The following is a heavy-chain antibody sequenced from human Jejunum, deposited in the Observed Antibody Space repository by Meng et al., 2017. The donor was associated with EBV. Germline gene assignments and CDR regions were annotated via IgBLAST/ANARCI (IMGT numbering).Heavy chain of an antibody. CDR3: TREWGADY. V-gene: IGHV3-30-3*01. Sequence: VQLVGSGGGVVQPGMSLRLSCAASGFTFSGHAMQWVRQAPGKGLKWVALISNDGNNKYYADSVKGRFTISRDNSKNTLYLQMNSLRVDDTALYYCTREWGADYWGQGTLVTVSS. CDR1: GFTFSGHA. CDR2: ISNDGNNK. D-gene: IGHD3-16*01. J-gene: IGHJ4*02.